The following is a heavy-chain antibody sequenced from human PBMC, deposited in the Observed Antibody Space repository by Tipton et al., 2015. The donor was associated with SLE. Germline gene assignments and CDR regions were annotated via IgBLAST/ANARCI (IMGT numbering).Heavy chain of an antibody. V-gene: IGHV4-59*11. CDR3: ARNVGGGNGPD. CDR2: IYYSGST. Sequence: TLSLTCTVSGGSISSHYWSWIRQPPGKGLEWIGYIYYSGSTNYNPSLKSRVTISVDTSKNQFSLKLSSVTAADTAVYYCARNVGGGNGPDWGQGTLVTVSS. D-gene: IGHD4-23*01. CDR1: GGSISSHY. J-gene: IGHJ4*02.